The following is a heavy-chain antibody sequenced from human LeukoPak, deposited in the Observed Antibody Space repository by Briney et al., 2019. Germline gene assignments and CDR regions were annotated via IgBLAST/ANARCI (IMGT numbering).Heavy chain of an antibody. CDR1: GCSFTSYW. D-gene: IGHD3-22*01. Sequence: KPGESLKISCKGSGCSFTSYWIGWVRQMPGKGLEWMGIIYPGDSDTRYSPSFQGQVTISADKSISTAYLQWSSLKASDTAMYYCARPSVTYYDSSGYYYVIDYWGQGTLVTVSS. J-gene: IGHJ4*02. V-gene: IGHV5-51*01. CDR3: ARPSVTYYDSSGYYYVIDY. CDR2: IYPGDSDT.